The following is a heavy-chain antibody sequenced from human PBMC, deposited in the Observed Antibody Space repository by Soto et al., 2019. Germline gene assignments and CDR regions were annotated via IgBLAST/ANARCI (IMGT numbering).Heavy chain of an antibody. V-gene: IGHV4-30-2*01. CDR2: IYHSGST. Sequence: SETLSLTCAVSGGSISSAGYSWSWIRQPPGKGLEWIGYIYHSGSTYYNPSLKSRVTISVDRSKNQFSLKLSSVTAADTAVYYCARGNDPNYDFWSGPRYNWFDPWGQGTLVTVSS. J-gene: IGHJ5*02. D-gene: IGHD3-3*01. CDR1: GGSISSAGYS. CDR3: ARGNDPNYDFWSGPRYNWFDP.